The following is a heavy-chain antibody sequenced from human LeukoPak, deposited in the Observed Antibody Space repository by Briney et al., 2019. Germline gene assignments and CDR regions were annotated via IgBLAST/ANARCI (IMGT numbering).Heavy chain of an antibody. CDR1: GGTFSSYA. V-gene: IGHV1-18*01. J-gene: IGHJ5*02. D-gene: IGHD2-21*02. CDR2: ISAYNGNT. CDR3: ARAQGDSLYNWFDP. Sequence: GASVKVSCKASGGTFSSYAISWVRQAPRQGLEWMGWISAYNGNTNYAQKLQGRVTMTTDTSTSTAYMELRSLRSDDTAVYYCARAQGDSLYNWFDPWGQGTLVTVSS.